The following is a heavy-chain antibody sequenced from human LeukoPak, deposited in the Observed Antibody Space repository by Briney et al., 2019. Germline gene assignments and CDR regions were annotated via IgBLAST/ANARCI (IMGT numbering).Heavy chain of an antibody. CDR1: GYTFTDYY. Sequence: ASVKVSCKVSGYTFTDYYMHWVQQAPGKGLEWMGLVDPEDGETIYAEKSQGRVTITADTSTDTAYMELSSLRSEDTAVYYCATDTIPRYSYDYWGQGTLVTVSS. CDR2: VDPEDGET. V-gene: IGHV1-69-2*01. D-gene: IGHD5-18*01. J-gene: IGHJ4*02. CDR3: ATDTIPRYSYDY.